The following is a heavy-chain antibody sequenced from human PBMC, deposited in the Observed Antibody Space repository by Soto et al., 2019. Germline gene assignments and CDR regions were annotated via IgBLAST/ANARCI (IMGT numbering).Heavy chain of an antibody. CDR3: ATAIFGYSSSWYGGHAFDI. V-gene: IGHV3-48*03. D-gene: IGHD6-13*01. J-gene: IGHJ3*02. Sequence: PGGSLNLSCAASGLPFSSYEMNWVRPAPGKGLEWVSYISSSGSTIYYADSVKGRFTISRDNAKNSLYLQMNSLRAEDTAVYYCATAIFGYSSSWYGGHAFDIWGQGTMVTVSS. CDR1: GLPFSSYE. CDR2: ISSSGSTI.